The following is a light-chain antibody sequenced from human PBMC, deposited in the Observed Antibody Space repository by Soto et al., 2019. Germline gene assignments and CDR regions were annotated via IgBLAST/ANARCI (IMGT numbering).Light chain of an antibody. V-gene: IGKV3-20*01. J-gene: IGKJ2*01. CDR3: QQYGSSPMYT. Sequence: DIVLTQSPGTLSLSPGERATLSCRASQSISSSFLGWYQQKPGQAPRLLIYGASSRATGIPDRFSGSGSGTDFTLTISRLEPEDFAVYYCQQYGSSPMYTFGQGTKLEIK. CDR2: GAS. CDR1: QSISSSF.